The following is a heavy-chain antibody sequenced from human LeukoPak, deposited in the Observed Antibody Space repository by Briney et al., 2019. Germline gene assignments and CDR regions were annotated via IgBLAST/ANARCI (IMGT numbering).Heavy chain of an antibody. J-gene: IGHJ1*01. V-gene: IGHV3-23*01. CDR2: ISGSGGST. D-gene: IGHD3-3*01. Sequence: GGSPRLSCAASGFTFSSYAMSWVRQAPGRGLEWVSAISGSGGSTYYADSVKGRFTISRDNSKNTLYLQMNSLRAEDTAVYYCGKVGYYDFWSGYYAYFQHWGQGTLVTVSS. CDR1: GFTFSSYA. CDR3: GKVGYYDFWSGYYAYFQH.